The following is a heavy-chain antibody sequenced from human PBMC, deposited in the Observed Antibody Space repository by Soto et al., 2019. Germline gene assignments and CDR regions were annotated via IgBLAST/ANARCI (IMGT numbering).Heavy chain of an antibody. V-gene: IGHV1-8*01. J-gene: IGHJ4*02. CDR2: MNPNSGNT. D-gene: IGHD3-3*01. Sequence: GASVKVSCKASGYTFTSYDINWVRQATGQGLEWMGWMNPNSGNTGYAQKFQGRVTMTRNTSISTAYMELSSLRSEDTAVYYCARRYYDFWSGYYPSSYYFDYWGQGTLVTVSS. CDR1: GYTFTSYD. CDR3: ARRYYDFWSGYYPSSYYFDY.